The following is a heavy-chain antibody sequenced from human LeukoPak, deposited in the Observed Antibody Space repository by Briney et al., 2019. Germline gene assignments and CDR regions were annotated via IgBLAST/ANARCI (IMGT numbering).Heavy chain of an antibody. J-gene: IGHJ4*02. CDR1: GGSINSSSHY. CDR3: VRQKTTTSDY. Sequence: SETLSLTCTVSGGSINSSSHYWGWIRQPPGKGLEWIGSIYYSGSTYYNPSLKSRVTISVDTSKNQFSLKLNSVTAADTAVYFCVRQKTTTSDYWGQGTLVTVPS. V-gene: IGHV4-39*01. D-gene: IGHD4-11*01. CDR2: IYYSGST.